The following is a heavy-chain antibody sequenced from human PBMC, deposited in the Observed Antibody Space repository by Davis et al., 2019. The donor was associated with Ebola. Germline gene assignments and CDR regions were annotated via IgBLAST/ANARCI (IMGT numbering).Heavy chain of an antibody. J-gene: IGHJ4*02. CDR1: GFTFSSYG. CDR3: AKDFFRSYGPFDY. Sequence: GESLKISCAASGFTFSSYGMHWVRQAPGKGLEWVAVISYDGSNKYYADSVKGRFTISRDNSKNTLYLQMNSLRAEDTAVYYCAKDFFRSYGPFDYWGQGTLVTVSS. D-gene: IGHD5-18*01. V-gene: IGHV3-30*18. CDR2: ISYDGSNK.